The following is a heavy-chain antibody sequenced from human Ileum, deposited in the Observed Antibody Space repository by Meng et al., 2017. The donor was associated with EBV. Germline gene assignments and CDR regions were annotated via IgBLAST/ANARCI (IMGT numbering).Heavy chain of an antibody. Sequence: QVPRLVSGVGVVQPGRSLRRSGAASGLTVSDFGMHWVRQAPGKGLEWVAIISFDGNDKFYADSVKGRFAIYRDNSENTLYLQVNSLRDEDTALYYCAKGCAGGGYCYYTDYWGQGTLVTVSS. CDR3: AKGCAGGGYCYYTDY. CDR2: ISFDGNDK. V-gene: IGHV3-30*18. CDR1: GLTVSDFG. D-gene: IGHD2-21*02. J-gene: IGHJ4*02.